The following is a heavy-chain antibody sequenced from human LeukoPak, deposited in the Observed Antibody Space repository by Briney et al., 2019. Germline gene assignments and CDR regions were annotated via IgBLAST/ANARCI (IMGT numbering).Heavy chain of an antibody. V-gene: IGHV1-24*01. Sequence: ASVKVSCKVSGYTLTELSMHWVRQAPGKGLEWMGGIDPEDGETIYAQKFQGRVTMTEDTSTDTAYMELSSLRSEDTAVYYCATSPSNLVRVYSFFQRWGQGTLVTVSS. CDR3: ATSPSNLVRVYSFFQR. D-gene: IGHD3-10*01. J-gene: IGHJ1*01. CDR1: GYTLTELS. CDR2: IDPEDGET.